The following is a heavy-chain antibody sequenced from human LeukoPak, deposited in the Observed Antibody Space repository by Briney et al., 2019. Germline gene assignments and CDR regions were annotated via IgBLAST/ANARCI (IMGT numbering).Heavy chain of an antibody. CDR2: INHSGST. Sequence: SETLSLTCAVYGGSFSGYYWSWIRQPPGKGLEWIGEINHSGSTNYNPSLKSRVTISVDTSKNQFSLKLSSVTAADTAVYYCARGLQYLTVAGAGIDYWGQGTLVTVSS. CDR3: ARGLQYLTVAGAGIDY. CDR1: GGSFSGYY. J-gene: IGHJ4*02. V-gene: IGHV4-34*01. D-gene: IGHD6-19*01.